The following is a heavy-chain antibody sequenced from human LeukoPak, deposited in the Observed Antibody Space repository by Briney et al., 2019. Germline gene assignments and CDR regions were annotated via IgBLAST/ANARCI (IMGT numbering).Heavy chain of an antibody. CDR2: MNPNSGNT. CDR1: GGTFSSYA. Sequence: GASVKVSCKASGGTFSSYAISWVRQAPGQGLEWMGWMNPNSGNTGYAQKFQGRVTMTRDMSTSTVYMELSSLRSEDTAVYYCATNYYGSGSYYLASYYYYYMDVWGKGTTVTVSS. V-gene: IGHV1-8*02. D-gene: IGHD3-10*01. CDR3: ATNYYGSGSYYLASYYYYYMDV. J-gene: IGHJ6*03.